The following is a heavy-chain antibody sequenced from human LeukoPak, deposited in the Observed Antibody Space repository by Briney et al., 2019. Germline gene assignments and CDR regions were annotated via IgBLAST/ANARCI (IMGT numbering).Heavy chain of an antibody. V-gene: IGHV1-18*01. J-gene: IGHJ6*02. CDR1: GYTFTSYG. Sequence: ASVKVSCKASGYTFTSYGISWVRQAPGQGLEWMGWISAYNGNTNYAQKLQGRVTMTTDTSTSTAYMELRSLRSDDTAVYYCARGVTIFGVGYYCYGMDVWGQGTTVTVSS. D-gene: IGHD3-3*01. CDR2: ISAYNGNT. CDR3: ARGVTIFGVGYYCYGMDV.